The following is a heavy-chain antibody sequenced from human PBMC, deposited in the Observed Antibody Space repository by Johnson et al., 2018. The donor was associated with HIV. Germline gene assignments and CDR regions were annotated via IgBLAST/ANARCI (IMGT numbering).Heavy chain of an antibody. CDR2: ISYDGVNH. CDR3: ARDPITPYERGPDAFDV. CDR1: EFSFSTYA. V-gene: IGHV3-30*14. D-gene: IGHD2-21*01. J-gene: IGHJ3*01. Sequence: QVQLVESGGGVVQPGRSLRLSCAAPEFSFSTYALHWVRQAPGEGLEWAAVISYDGVNHYYADSVKGRFTISRDNSKNTLYLQMNSLRVEDTAVYYCARDPITPYERGPDAFDVWGQGTVVTVSS.